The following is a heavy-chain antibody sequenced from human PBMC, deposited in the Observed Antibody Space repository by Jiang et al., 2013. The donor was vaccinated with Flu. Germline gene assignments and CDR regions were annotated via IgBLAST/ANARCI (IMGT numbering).Heavy chain of an antibody. J-gene: IGHJ3*02. D-gene: IGHD3-10*01. CDR2: TYYRSKWYN. V-gene: IGHV6-1*01. CDR3: ARDASGSYLDAFDI. CDR1: GDSVSSNSAA. Sequence: GDSVSSNSAAWNWIRQSPSRGLEWLGRTYYRSKWYNDYAVSVKSRITINPDTSKNQFSLQLNSVTPEDTAVYYCARDASGSYLDAFDIWGQGTMVTVSS.